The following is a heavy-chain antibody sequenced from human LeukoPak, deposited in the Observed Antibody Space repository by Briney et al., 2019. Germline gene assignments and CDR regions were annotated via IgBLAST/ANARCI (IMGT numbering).Heavy chain of an antibody. CDR2: IIPILGIA. V-gene: IGHV1-69*04. J-gene: IGHJ4*02. Sequence: ASVTVSFKASGGTFSSYAISWVRQAPGQGLEWMGRIIPILGIANYAQKFQGRVTITADKSTSTAYMELSSLRSEDTAVYYCARDPTGVRFDCWGQGTLVTVSS. CDR1: GGTFSSYA. CDR3: ARDPTGVRFDC. D-gene: IGHD3-10*01.